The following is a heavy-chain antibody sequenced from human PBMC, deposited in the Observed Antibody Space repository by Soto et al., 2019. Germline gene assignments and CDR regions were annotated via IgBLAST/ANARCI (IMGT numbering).Heavy chain of an antibody. Sequence: QVQLVESGGGVVQPGGSLRLSCAASGFTFNNYGMHWVRQAPGKGLEWVAVIWNDGSGNYYANSVKGRFTISRDNSKNWLYLQMSSLGVEDTSVYFYAIRQISPPTRGAAAARGGMDVWGHWTTVTVSS. CDR1: GFTFNNYG. CDR3: AIRQISPPTRGAAAARGGMDV. CDR2: IWNDGSGN. V-gene: IGHV3-33*01. J-gene: IGHJ6*02. D-gene: IGHD6-13*01.